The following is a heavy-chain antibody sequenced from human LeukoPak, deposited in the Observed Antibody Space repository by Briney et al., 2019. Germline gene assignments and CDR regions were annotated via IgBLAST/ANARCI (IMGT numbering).Heavy chain of an antibody. D-gene: IGHD3-16*02. CDR2: IGQDGRET. Sequence: PGGSLRLSCVVSGFTFSNYWMDWVRRAPGKGLEGVAFIGQDGRETNYAGSVKGRFTISRDNAKNSLYLQMNNLRVEDTAVYYCATRGDLSWFGALRHWSQGTVVTVSS. V-gene: IGHV3-7*01. CDR1: GFTFSNYW. CDR3: ATRGDLSWFGALRH. J-gene: IGHJ4*02.